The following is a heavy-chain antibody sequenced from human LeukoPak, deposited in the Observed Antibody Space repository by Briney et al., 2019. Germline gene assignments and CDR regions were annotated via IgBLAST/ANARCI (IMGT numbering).Heavy chain of an antibody. V-gene: IGHV3-7*01. J-gene: IGHJ4*02. D-gene: IGHD6-13*01. CDR1: GFTFNNYW. CDR2: IKEDGSEK. CDR3: AKDEESSSWPFDY. Sequence: GGSLRLSCAASGFTFNNYWMSWVRQAPGKGLEWVANIKEDGSEKNYVDSVKGRFTISRDNSKNTLYLQMNSLRAEDTAVYYCAKDEESSSWPFDYWGQGTLVTVSS.